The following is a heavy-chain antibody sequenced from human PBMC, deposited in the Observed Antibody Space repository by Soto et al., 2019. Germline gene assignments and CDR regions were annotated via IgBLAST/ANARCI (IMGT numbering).Heavy chain of an antibody. D-gene: IGHD3-10*01. J-gene: IGHJ3*02. Sequence: QVQLQESGPGQVKPSETLSLTCTVSGGSISSYYWSWIRQPPGKGLEWIGYIYYSGSTNYNPSLKSRVTISVDTSKNQFSLKLSSVTAADTAVYYCARVWGGAFDIWGQGTMVTVSS. CDR3: ARVWGGAFDI. V-gene: IGHV4-59*01. CDR1: GGSISSYY. CDR2: IYYSGST.